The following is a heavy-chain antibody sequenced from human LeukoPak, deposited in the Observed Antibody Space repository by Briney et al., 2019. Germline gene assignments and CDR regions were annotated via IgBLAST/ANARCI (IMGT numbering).Heavy chain of an antibody. CDR1: GFTFSNYG. CDR2: ISWDGGST. D-gene: IGHD6-19*01. CDR3: AKGRYSSGWSKPDY. V-gene: IGHV3-43D*03. Sequence: GGSLRLSCAASGFTFSNYGMHWVRQAPGKGLEWVSLISWDGGSTYYADSVKGRFTISRDNSKNSLYLQMNSLRAEDTALYYCAKGRYSSGWSKPDYWGQGTLVTVSS. J-gene: IGHJ4*02.